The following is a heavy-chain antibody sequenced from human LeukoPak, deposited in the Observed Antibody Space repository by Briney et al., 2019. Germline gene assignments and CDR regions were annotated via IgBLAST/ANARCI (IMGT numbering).Heavy chain of an antibody. D-gene: IGHD6-13*01. Sequence: WASVKVSCKASGYTLTTHYMHWLRQAPGQGLEWMGIINPNGGNTNYEQKFQGRVTMTRDTSTSTVYMELSSLRSEDTAVYYCARGSSSTWYFFDYWGQGTLVTVSS. CDR1: GYTLTTHY. CDR3: ARGSSSTWYFFDY. V-gene: IGHV1-46*01. J-gene: IGHJ4*02. CDR2: INPNGGNT.